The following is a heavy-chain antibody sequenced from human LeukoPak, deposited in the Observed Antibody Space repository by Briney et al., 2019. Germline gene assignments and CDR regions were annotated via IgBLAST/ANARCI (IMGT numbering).Heavy chain of an antibody. Sequence: PGGSLRLSCAASGFTFSSYSMNWVRQAPGKGLEWVSYISSSSSTIYYADSVKGRFTISRDNAKNSLYLQMNSLRDEDTAVYYRARDRGSYGSGSYYPNWFDPWGQGTLVTVSS. D-gene: IGHD3-10*01. J-gene: IGHJ5*02. CDR2: ISSSSSTI. V-gene: IGHV3-48*02. CDR3: ARDRGSYGSGSYYPNWFDP. CDR1: GFTFSSYS.